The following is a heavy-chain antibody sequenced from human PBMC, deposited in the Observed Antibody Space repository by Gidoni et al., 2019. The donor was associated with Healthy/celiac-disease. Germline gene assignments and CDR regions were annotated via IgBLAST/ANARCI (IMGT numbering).Heavy chain of an antibody. CDR1: GWAFSGYY. Sequence: QVQLQQWGAGLLKPSETLSLTCSFAGWAFSGYYWSWIRQPPGKGLEWFGEINHSGSTNYNPSLKSRVTISVDTSKNQFSLKLSSVTAADTAVYYCARGVGTGKGFDPWGQGTLVTVSS. J-gene: IGHJ5*02. CDR2: INHSGST. CDR3: ARGVGTGKGFDP. D-gene: IGHD6-13*01. V-gene: IGHV4-34*01.